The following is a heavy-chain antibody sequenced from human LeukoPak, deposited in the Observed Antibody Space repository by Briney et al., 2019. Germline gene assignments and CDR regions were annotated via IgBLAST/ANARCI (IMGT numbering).Heavy chain of an antibody. V-gene: IGHV3-7*01. CDR3: ARDPYRFFDL. J-gene: IGHJ2*01. CDR2: IKEDGSDK. Sequence: PGGSLRLSCTASGFTFNTHWMGWVRQAPGKGLEWVADIKEDGSDKYSVDSVKGRFTISRDNTKNSLYLHMDSLRAEDTAVYYCARDPYRFFDLWGRGTLVTVSS. CDR1: GFTFNTHW.